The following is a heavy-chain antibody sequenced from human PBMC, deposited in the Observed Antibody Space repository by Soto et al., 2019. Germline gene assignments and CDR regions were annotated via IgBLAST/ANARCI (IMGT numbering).Heavy chain of an antibody. J-gene: IGHJ6*03. CDR2: INHSGST. CDR1: GGSFSGYY. Sequence: SETLSLTCAVYGGSFSGYYWSWIRQPPGKGLEWIGEINHSGSTNYNPSLKSRVTISVDTSKNQFSLKLSSVTAADTAVYYCARGRGIAAAGTRRYYYMDVWGKGTTVTVSS. D-gene: IGHD6-13*01. V-gene: IGHV4-34*01. CDR3: ARGRGIAAAGTRRYYYMDV.